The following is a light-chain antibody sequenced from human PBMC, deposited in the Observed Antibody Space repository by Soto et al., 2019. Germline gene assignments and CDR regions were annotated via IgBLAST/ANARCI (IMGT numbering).Light chain of an antibody. Sequence: DFQMTQSPSYVSASVGDSVTITCRASRGVSTWLAWYQQRPGRAPELLIQTSSRVQTGVPSRFIGSGSGTEFTITSRVLQPEDSAIYYCQKTNGPFTFGHGTKV. V-gene: IGKV1-12*01. CDR3: QKTNGPFT. CDR2: TSS. J-gene: IGKJ3*01. CDR1: RGVSTW.